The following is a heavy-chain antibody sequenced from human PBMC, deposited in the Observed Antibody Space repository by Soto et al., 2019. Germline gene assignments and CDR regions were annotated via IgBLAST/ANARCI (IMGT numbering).Heavy chain of an antibody. CDR2: IYPGDPDT. CDR3: ARLVNYYFGMDV. CDR1: DSTHW. V-gene: IGHV5-51*01. J-gene: IGHJ6*01. Sequence: XESLKVSCKACDSTHWIGWVRQKPGKGLEWMGIIYPGDPDTKYSPSFQGQVTISVDKSISTAYLHWSSLKASDTATYYCARLVNYYFGMDVWGLGTTVTVSS.